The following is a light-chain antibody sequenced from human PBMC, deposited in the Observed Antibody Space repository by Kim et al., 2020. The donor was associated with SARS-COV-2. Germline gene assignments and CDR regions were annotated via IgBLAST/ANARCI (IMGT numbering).Light chain of an antibody. Sequence: GQGVTTSGTGSSSDIGSNTVNWCQQLPGTAPKVLTTSNRQRPSGLPDRFSASKSGTSASLVTSGLLSEDEADYYCAAWDDNLNGYLFGTGTKVTVL. J-gene: IGLJ1*01. V-gene: IGLV1-44*01. CDR1: SSDIGSNT. CDR2: SNR. CDR3: AAWDDNLNGYL.